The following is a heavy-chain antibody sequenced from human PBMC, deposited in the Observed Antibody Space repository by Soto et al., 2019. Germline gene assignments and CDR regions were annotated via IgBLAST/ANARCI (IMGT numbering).Heavy chain of an antibody. D-gene: IGHD3-22*01. J-gene: IGHJ3*02. Sequence: GGSLRLSCAASGFTFSTYAINWVRQAPGKGLEWLSYISSGSTTIFYAGSVKGRFTVSRDNAKNTLYLQMNGLRDEDTAVYYCARGGYYDQKGFNIWGQGTMVTVSS. CDR1: GFTFSTYA. CDR2: ISSGSTTI. V-gene: IGHV3-48*02. CDR3: ARGGYYDQKGFNI.